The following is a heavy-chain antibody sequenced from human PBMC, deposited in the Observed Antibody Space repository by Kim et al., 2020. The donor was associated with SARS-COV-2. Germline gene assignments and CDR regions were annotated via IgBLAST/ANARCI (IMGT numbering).Heavy chain of an antibody. D-gene: IGHD2-21*02. Sequence: GGSLRLSCAASGFTFDEHAMHWVRQAPGKGLEWVSGISWNSGSLGYADSVKGRVTISRDNAKNSLYLLMNSLRVEGTALYFCAKDFSPWGDQVDYWGQGTVVTVSS. CDR3: AKDFSPWGDQVDY. V-gene: IGHV3-9*01. J-gene: IGHJ4*02. CDR2: ISWNSGSL. CDR1: GFTFDEHA.